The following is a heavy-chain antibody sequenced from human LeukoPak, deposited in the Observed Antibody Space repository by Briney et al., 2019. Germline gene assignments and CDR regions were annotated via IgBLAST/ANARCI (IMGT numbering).Heavy chain of an antibody. V-gene: IGHV1-2*02. CDR1: GYTFIGYY. D-gene: IGHD6-19*01. Sequence: GASVKVSCKASGYTFIGYYIHWVRQAPGQGLEWVGWINPNSGGAKYAQKFQDRVTMTRDTSISTAYMGLSRLRSDDTAVYYCAKGRVVAGSKSLTYHWLDPWGQGTLVTVSS. CDR2: INPNSGGA. J-gene: IGHJ5*02. CDR3: AKGRVVAGSKSLTYHWLDP.